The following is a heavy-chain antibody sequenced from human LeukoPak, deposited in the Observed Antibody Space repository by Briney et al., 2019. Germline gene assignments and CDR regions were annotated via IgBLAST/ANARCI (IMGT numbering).Heavy chain of an antibody. CDR3: ARDQGCSSTSCYEGYYYYGMDV. D-gene: IGHD2-2*01. V-gene: IGHV3-43*01. CDR2: ISWDGGST. Sequence: GGSLRLSCAASGFTFDDYTMHWVRQAPGKGLEWVSLISWDGGSTYYADSVKGRFTISRDNSKNTLYLQMNSLRAEDTAVYYCARDQGCSSTSCYEGYYYYGMDVWGQGTTVTVSS. CDR1: GFTFDDYT. J-gene: IGHJ6*02.